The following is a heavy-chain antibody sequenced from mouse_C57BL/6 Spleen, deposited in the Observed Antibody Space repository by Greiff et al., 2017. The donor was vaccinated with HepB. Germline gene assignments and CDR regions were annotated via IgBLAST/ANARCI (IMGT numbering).Heavy chain of an antibody. CDR3: ARYEVLYGNYVGGAMDY. CDR1: GFTFTDYY. V-gene: IGHV7-3*01. J-gene: IGHJ4*01. D-gene: IGHD2-1*01. CDR2: IRNKANGYTT. Sequence: EVQLQESGGGLVQPGGSLSLSCAASGFTFTDYYMSWVRQPPGKALEWLGFIRNKANGYTTEYSASVKGRFTISRDNSQSILYLQMNALRAEDSATYYCARYEVLYGNYVGGAMDYWGQGTSVTVSS.